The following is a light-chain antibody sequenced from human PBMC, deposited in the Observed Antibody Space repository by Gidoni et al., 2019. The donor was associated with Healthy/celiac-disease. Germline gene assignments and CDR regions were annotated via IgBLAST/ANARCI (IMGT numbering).Light chain of an antibody. Sequence: EIVLTQSPGTLSLSPGERATLSCRASQSVSSSYLAWYQQKPGQAPRLLIYGASRATGIPDRFSGSGFGTDFTLTISRLEPEDFAVYYCQQYGSSPYTFGQGTKLEIK. CDR3: QQYGSSPYT. V-gene: IGKV3-20*01. CDR2: GAS. CDR1: QSVSSSY. J-gene: IGKJ2*01.